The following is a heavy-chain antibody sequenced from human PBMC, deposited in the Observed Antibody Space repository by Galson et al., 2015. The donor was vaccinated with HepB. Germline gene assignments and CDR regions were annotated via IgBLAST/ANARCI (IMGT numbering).Heavy chain of an antibody. Sequence: SVKVSCKASGYTFTGYYMHWVRQAPGQGLEWMGRINPNSGGTNYAQKFQGRVTMTRDTSISTAYMELSRLRSDDTAVYYCARGGHIVVVTATHYGMDVWGQGTTVTVSS. V-gene: IGHV1-2*06. D-gene: IGHD2-21*02. CDR2: INPNSGGT. J-gene: IGHJ6*02. CDR3: ARGGHIVVVTATHYGMDV. CDR1: GYTFTGYY.